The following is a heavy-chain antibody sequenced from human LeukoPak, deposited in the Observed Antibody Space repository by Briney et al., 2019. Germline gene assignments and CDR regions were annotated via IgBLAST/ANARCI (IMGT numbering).Heavy chain of an antibody. CDR2: MNPNSGNT. D-gene: IGHD3-9*01. Sequence: ASVKVSCKASGYTFTSYDINWVRQATGQGLEWMGWMNPNSGNTGYAQKFQGRVTMTRNTSISTAYMELSSLRSEDTAVYYCARGRTYYDILTGYYKRYYYGMDVWGQGTTVTVSS. CDR3: ARGRTYYDILTGYYKRYYYGMDV. CDR1: GYTFTSYD. J-gene: IGHJ6*02. V-gene: IGHV1-8*01.